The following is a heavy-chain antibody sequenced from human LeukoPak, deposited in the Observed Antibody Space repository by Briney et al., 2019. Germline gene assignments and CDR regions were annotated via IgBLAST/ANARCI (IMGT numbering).Heavy chain of an antibody. CDR1: GFTFSSYG. V-gene: IGHV3-30*03. J-gene: IGHJ4*02. CDR2: ISYDGSNK. Sequence: GRSLRLSCAASGFTFSSYGMHWVRQAPGKGLEWVAVISYDGSNKYYADSVKGRFTISRDNSKNTLYLQMNSLRAEDTAVYYCASETGYWGQGTLVTVSS. CDR3: ASETGY.